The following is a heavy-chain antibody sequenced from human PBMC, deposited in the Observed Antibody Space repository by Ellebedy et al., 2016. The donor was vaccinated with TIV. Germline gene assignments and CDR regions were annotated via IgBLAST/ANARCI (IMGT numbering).Heavy chain of an antibody. J-gene: IGHJ5*01. D-gene: IGHD4-17*01. CDR1: GFTFRSYW. V-gene: IGHV3-7*01. Sequence: GGSLRLSCAASGFTFRSYWMGWVRQAPGKGLEWVANIYQDGSQKYYVDSVQGRFTISRDNAKNSLYLQMNSLKVEDTDVYYCARRGSYGDYAVQINNWFDSWGQGTLVTVYS. CDR2: IYQDGSQK. CDR3: ARRGSYGDYAVQINNWFDS.